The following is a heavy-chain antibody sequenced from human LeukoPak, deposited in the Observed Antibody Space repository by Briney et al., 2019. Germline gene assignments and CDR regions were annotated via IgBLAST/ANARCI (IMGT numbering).Heavy chain of an antibody. D-gene: IGHD1-1*01. J-gene: IGHJ5*02. CDR2: ISYDGSNK. CDR3: ARDSRTGTGWFDP. V-gene: IGHV3-30-3*01. Sequence: GRSLRLSCAASGFTFSSYAMHWVRQAPGKGLEWVAVISYDGSNKYYADSVKGRFTISRDNSKNTLYLQMNSLRAEDTALYHCARDSRTGTGWFDPWGQGTLVTVSS. CDR1: GFTFSSYA.